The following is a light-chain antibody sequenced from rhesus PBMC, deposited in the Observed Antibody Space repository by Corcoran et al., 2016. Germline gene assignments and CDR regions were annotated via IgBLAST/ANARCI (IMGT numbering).Light chain of an antibody. Sequence: DIQMTQSPSALSASVGDRVTISCRASQNIYSKLAWYQQKPGKAPKLLIYAASCLQTGIPSRFSGSGAGTDFTLTISSLQPEDSAAYYCQHYYDNPLTFGGGTKVEIK. CDR1: QNIYSK. V-gene: IGKV1S12*01. J-gene: IGKJ4*01. CDR3: QHYYDNPLT. CDR2: AAS.